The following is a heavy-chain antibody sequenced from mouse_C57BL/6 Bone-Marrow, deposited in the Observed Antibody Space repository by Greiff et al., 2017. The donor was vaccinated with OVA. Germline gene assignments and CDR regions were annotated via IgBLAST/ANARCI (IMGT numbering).Heavy chain of an antibody. CDR1: GFTFSDYY. V-gene: IGHV5-12*01. Sequence: EVKLMESGGGLVQPGGSLKLSCAASGFTFSDYYMYWVRQTPEKRLEWVAYISNGGGSPYYPDTVKGRFTISRDNAKNTLYLQMSRLKSEDTAMYYCARKGVYSNLFAYWGQGTLVTVSA. CDR2: ISNGGGSP. CDR3: ARKGVYSNLFAY. D-gene: IGHD2-5*01. J-gene: IGHJ3*01.